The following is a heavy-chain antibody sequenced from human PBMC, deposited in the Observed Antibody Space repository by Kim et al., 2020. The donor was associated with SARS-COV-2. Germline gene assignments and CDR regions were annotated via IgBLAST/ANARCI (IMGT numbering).Heavy chain of an antibody. J-gene: IGHJ4*02. CDR2: ISYDGSNK. CDR1: GFTFSSYG. CDR3: AKDRGKWELLVDY. Sequence: GGSLRLSCAASGFTFSSYGMHWVRQAPGKGLEWVAVISYDGSNKYYADSVKGRFTISRDNSKNTLYLQMNSLRAEDTAVYYCAKDRGKWELLVDYWGQGTLVTVSS. D-gene: IGHD1-26*01. V-gene: IGHV3-30*18.